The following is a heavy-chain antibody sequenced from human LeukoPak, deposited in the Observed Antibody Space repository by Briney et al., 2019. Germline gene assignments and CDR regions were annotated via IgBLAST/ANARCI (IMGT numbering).Heavy chain of an antibody. V-gene: IGHV3-23*01. J-gene: IGHJ4*02. Sequence: GGSLRLSCSATGFTFNTYAMSWVRQAPGKGLEWVSAISTSGASTYYADSVKGRFTISRDNSKNTLYLQMNSLRAEDTAVYYCALGGDAMVEGSDYWGQGTLVTVSS. CDR1: GFTFNTYA. CDR2: ISTSGAST. CDR3: ALGGDAMVEGSDY. D-gene: IGHD5-18*01.